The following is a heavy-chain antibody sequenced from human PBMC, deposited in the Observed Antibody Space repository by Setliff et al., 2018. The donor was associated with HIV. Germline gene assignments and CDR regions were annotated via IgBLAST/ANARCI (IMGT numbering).Heavy chain of an antibody. CDR1: GFTCSSSA. J-gene: IGHJ5*02. Sequence: PGGSLSPSCAASGFTCSSSAMSWVRQAPGKGLEWVSAINRSGDITTYADSVKGRFTISRDNSKSTLLLQMNSMRTEDTALYYCVKDGQQWRFDPWGQGTLVTVSS. CDR3: VKDGQQWRFDP. D-gene: IGHD6-19*01. CDR2: INRSGDIT. V-gene: IGHV3-23*01.